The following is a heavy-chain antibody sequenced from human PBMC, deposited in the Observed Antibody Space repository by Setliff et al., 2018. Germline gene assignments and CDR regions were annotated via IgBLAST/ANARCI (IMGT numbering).Heavy chain of an antibody. D-gene: IGHD3-3*01. CDR3: ARAPRNFGVVINYYYYYYGMDV. V-gene: IGHV4-59*01. Sequence: SETLSLTCTVSGGSLNSYYWSWIRQPPGKGLEWIGYIYYTGSTNYNPSLKSRVIISIDTSMDQFSLKLNSVTAADTAVYYCARAPRNFGVVINYYYYYYGMDVWGQGTTVTVSS. J-gene: IGHJ6*02. CDR1: GGSLNSYY. CDR2: IYYTGST.